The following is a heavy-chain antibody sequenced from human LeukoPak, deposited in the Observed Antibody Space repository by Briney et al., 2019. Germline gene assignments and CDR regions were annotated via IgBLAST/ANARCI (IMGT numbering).Heavy chain of an antibody. CDR3: AKGGYCSGGTCYIRGFDP. CDR1: GGTFSNYA. Sequence: GASVKVSCKASGGTFSNYAISWMRQAPGQGPEWKGGIIPSFGTANYAQKFECRVNITADESTNIAYMELRSLRSEDAAVYYCAKGGYCSGGTCYIRGFDPWGQGTLVTVSS. CDR2: IIPSFGTA. J-gene: IGHJ5*02. V-gene: IGHV1-69*01. D-gene: IGHD2-15*01.